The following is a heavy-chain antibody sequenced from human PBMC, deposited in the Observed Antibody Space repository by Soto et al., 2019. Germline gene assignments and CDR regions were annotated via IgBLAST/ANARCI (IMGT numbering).Heavy chain of an antibody. D-gene: IGHD6-19*01. CDR1: GGSVGSGRHY. Sequence: QVQLQESGPGLVKPSETLSLTCTVSGGSVGSGRHYWSWIRQPPGKVPEWIGYIHDSGTTNYVSSLISRVSISADPSRNQFFLNVYSVTGADTAVYYCASGWDAGYLGPGNPVTFSS. V-gene: IGHV4-61*01. CDR2: IHDSGTT. J-gene: IGHJ4*02. CDR3: ASGWDAGY.